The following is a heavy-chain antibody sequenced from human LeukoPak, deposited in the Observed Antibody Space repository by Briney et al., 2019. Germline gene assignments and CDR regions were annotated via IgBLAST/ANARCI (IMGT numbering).Heavy chain of an antibody. CDR2: INPNSGGT. V-gene: IGHV1-2*02. CDR1: GYTFTGYY. CDR3: ARDKDYYDSSGYLGNFDY. Sequence: ALVKVSCKASGYTFTGYYMHWVRQAPGQGLEWMGWINPNSGGTNYAQKFQGRVTMTRDTSISTAYMELSRLRSDDTAVYYCARDKDYYDSSGYLGNFDYWGQGTLVTVSS. D-gene: IGHD3-22*01. J-gene: IGHJ4*02.